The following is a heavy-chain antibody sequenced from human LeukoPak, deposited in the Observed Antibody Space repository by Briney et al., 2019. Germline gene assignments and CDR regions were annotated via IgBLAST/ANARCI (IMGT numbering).Heavy chain of an antibody. CDR1: GYTFTSYD. D-gene: IGHD3-22*01. Sequence: PRASVKVSCKASGYTFTSYDINWVRQATGQGLEWMGWMNPNSGNTGYAQKFQGRVTITRNTSISTAYMELSSLRSEDTAVYYCARTGYQYYYDSSGYYWPGYYYYMDVWGKGTTVTVSS. J-gene: IGHJ6*03. CDR3: ARTGYQYYYDSSGYYWPGYYYYMDV. V-gene: IGHV1-8*03. CDR2: MNPNSGNT.